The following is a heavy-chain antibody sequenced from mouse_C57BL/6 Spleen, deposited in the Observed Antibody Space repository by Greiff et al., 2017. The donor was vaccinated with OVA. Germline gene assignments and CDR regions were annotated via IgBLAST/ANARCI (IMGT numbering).Heavy chain of an antibody. D-gene: IGHD2-1*01. CDR1: GFTFSSYT. V-gene: IGHV5-9*01. Sequence: DVMLVESGGGLVKPGGSLKLSCAASGFTFSSYTMSWVRQTPEKRLEWVATISGGGGNTYYPDSVKGRFTISRDNAKNTLYLQMSSLRSEDTALEYCARRGGYGNYDWYFDVGGTGTTVTVSS. CDR3: ARRGGYGNYDWYFDV. J-gene: IGHJ1*03. CDR2: ISGGGGNT.